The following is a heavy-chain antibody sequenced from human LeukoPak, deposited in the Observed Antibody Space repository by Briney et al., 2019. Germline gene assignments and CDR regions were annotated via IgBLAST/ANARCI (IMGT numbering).Heavy chain of an antibody. Sequence: GGSLRLSCSASEFIFNNYGLMWVRQAPGKGLEWVSAISNDGGGTTYADFVKGRFTISRDNSKNTLSLQMNSLRPEDTALYYCAKGNSGYFADLWGQGTVVTVSS. V-gene: IGHV3-23*01. J-gene: IGHJ5*02. CDR2: ISNDGGGT. CDR1: EFIFNNYG. D-gene: IGHD3-22*01. CDR3: AKGNSGYFADL.